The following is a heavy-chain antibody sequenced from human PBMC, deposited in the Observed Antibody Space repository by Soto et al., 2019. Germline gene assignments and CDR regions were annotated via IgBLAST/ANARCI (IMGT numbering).Heavy chain of an antibody. CDR1: GYTFTSYA. Sequence: QVQLVQSGAEVKKPGASVKVSCKASGYTFTSYAMHWVRQAPGQRLEWMGWINAGNGNTKYSQKFQGRVTITRDTSASTAYMELSSLRSEDTAVYYCARGIVVVPAANDPNDYGAGGDAFDIWGQGTMVTVSS. CDR3: ARGIVVVPAANDPNDYGAGGDAFDI. V-gene: IGHV1-3*01. CDR2: INAGNGNT. J-gene: IGHJ3*02. D-gene: IGHD2-2*01.